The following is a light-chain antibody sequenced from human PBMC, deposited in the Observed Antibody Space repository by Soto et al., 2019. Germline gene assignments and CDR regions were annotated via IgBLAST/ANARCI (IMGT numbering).Light chain of an antibody. CDR3: QQRSSWPVT. CDR1: QSIGNY. V-gene: IGKV3-11*01. J-gene: IGKJ3*01. CDR2: ATS. Sequence: VLTQSPATLSLSPGEGATLSCRASQSIGNYLAWYEQKPGQAPRLLIYATSNRATGIPASFSGSGPGTDFTLTTRSLEHEDFAVYYCQQRSSWPVTCGPGTKVEIK.